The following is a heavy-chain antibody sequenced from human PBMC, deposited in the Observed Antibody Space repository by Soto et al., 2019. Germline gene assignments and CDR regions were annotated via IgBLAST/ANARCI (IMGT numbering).Heavy chain of an antibody. CDR2: FDPEDGET. CDR3: ASNGGYCTNGVCLNYYYGMDV. V-gene: IGHV1-24*01. Sequence: ASVKVSCKVSGYTLTELSMHWVRQAPGKGLEWMGGFDPEDGETIYAQKFQGRVTMTEDTSTDTAYMELSSLRSEDTAVYYCASNGGYCTNGVCLNYYYGMDVWGQGTTVTVSS. CDR1: GYTLTELS. D-gene: IGHD2-8*01. J-gene: IGHJ6*02.